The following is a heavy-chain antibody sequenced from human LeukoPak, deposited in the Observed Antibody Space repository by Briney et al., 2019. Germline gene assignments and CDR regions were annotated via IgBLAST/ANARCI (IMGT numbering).Heavy chain of an antibody. CDR1: GNYW. D-gene: IGHD1-14*01. CDR3: AKDIEDGRDYYGMDV. V-gene: IGHV3-74*01. Sequence: GGSLRLSCAASGNYWMHWVRQAPGKGLVWVSHINSDGSWTSYADSVKGRFTISKDNAKNTVYLQMNNLRAEDTALYYCAKDIEDGRDYYGMDVWGQGTTVTVSS. J-gene: IGHJ6*02. CDR2: INSDGSWT.